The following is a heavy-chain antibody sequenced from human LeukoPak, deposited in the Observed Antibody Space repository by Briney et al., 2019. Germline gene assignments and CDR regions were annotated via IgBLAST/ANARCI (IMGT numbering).Heavy chain of an antibody. D-gene: IGHD2-2*01. V-gene: IGHV4-38-2*01. CDR2: IYHSGST. CDR1: GYSISSGYY. Sequence: SETLSLTCAVSGYSISSGYYWGWIRQPPGKGLEWIGSIYHSGSTYYNPSLKSRVTIPVDTSKNQFSLKLSSVTAADTAVYYCASSSWAAIGYWGQGTLVTVSS. CDR3: ASSSWAAIGY. J-gene: IGHJ4*02.